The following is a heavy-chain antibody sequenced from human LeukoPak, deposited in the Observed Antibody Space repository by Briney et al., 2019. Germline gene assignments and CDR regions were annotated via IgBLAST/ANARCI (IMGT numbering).Heavy chain of an antibody. V-gene: IGHV3-7*03. CDR1: GFTFSSYW. J-gene: IGHJ4*02. D-gene: IGHD3-10*01. CDR2: IKQDGSEK. Sequence: GGSLRLSCAASGFTFSSYWMSWVRQAPGKGLEWVANIKQDGSEKYYVDSVKGRFTISRDNAKNSLYLQMNSLRAEDTAVYYCAKDPSITMVRGVIFDYWGQGTLVTVSS. CDR3: AKDPSITMVRGVIFDY.